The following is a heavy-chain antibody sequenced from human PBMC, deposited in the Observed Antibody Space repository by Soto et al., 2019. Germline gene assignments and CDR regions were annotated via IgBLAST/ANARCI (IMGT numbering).Heavy chain of an antibody. CDR2: ISAYNGKR. V-gene: IGHV1-18*01. D-gene: IGHD5-12*01. Sequence: QGQLLQSGDEVKTPGASVRVSCRASGYPFTSYGISWVRQAPGQGLEWVAWISAYNGKRDTAQKFQIRVTMTLVTSTDTAHMDLGDLTSADTAVYYCARGRIVASIHDAFEIWGQGTKVTVSS. J-gene: IGHJ3*02. CDR1: GYPFTSYG. CDR3: ARGRIVASIHDAFEI.